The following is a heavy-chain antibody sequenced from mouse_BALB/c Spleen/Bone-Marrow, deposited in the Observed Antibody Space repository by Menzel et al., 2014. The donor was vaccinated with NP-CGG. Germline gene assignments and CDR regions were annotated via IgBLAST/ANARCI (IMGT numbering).Heavy chain of an antibody. CDR1: GFTFTDNY. CDR3: ARDSDWFSY. V-gene: IGHV7-3*02. CDR2: IRNKANGYTT. Sequence: EVQLVESGGGLVQPGGSLRLSCATSGFTFTDNYMSWVRQPPGKALEWLGFIRNKANGYTTEYSASVKGRFTISRDNSQSILYLQMNTLRAEDSATYYCARDSDWFSYWGQGTLVTGSA. J-gene: IGHJ3*01.